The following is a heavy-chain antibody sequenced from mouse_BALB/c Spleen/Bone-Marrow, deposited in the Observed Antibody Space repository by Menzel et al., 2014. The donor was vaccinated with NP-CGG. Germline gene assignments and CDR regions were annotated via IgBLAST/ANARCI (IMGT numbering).Heavy chain of an antibody. CDR1: GYTFTYYT. CDR2: INPTSGYT. Sequence: LVESGAELARPGASVKMSCKASGYTFTYYTIHWVKQRPGQDLEWIGYINPTSGYTNYNQKFKDKATVTADKSSSTAYLQLNSLTSEDSAVYYCARDWTIPFAYWGQGTLVTVSA. CDR3: ARDWTIPFAY. V-gene: IGHV1-4*01. J-gene: IGHJ3*01. D-gene: IGHD1-1*02.